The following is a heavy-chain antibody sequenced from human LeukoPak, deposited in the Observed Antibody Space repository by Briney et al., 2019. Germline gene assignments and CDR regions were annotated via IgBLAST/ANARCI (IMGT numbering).Heavy chain of an antibody. D-gene: IGHD3-3*02. CDR3: ARGRALAFDV. CDR1: GDSVSTRGVA. Sequence: SQTLSLTCAISGDSVSTRGVAWNWVRQSPSRGLEWLGRTYYTSKWNTDYAVSVKSRIVVNPDTSKNQFSLQLNSVTSEDTAVYYCARGRALAFDVWGQGTMVTVSS. J-gene: IGHJ3*01. CDR2: TYYTSKWNT. V-gene: IGHV6-1*01.